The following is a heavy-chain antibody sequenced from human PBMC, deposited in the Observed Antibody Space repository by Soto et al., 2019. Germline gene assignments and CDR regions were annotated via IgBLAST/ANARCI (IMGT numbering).Heavy chain of an antibody. CDR3: ARDGEYTSGWYSFDS. J-gene: IGHJ5*01. CDR2: VYVTGTT. V-gene: IGHV4-4*07. D-gene: IGHD6-19*01. Sequence: NPSETLSLTCTVSGASISDYYWSWIRQPAGQALEWIGRVYVTGTTYFNPSLKSRVTMSVDTSNNQVSLKLSSVTAADSAIYYCARDGEYTSGWYSFDSWGPGTLVT. CDR1: GASISDYY.